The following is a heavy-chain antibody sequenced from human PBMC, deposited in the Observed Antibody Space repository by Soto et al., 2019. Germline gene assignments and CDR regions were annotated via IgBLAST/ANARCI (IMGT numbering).Heavy chain of an antibody. Sequence: ASVNVSCKVSGYALTELSMHWVRQAPGKGLEWMGGFDPEDGETIYAQKFQGRVTMTEDTSTDTAYMELSSLRSEDTAVYYCATIAYYYDSSGYNVFDYWGQGTLVTVSS. CDR3: ATIAYYYDSSGYNVFDY. CDR1: GYALTELS. D-gene: IGHD3-22*01. J-gene: IGHJ4*02. V-gene: IGHV1-24*01. CDR2: FDPEDGET.